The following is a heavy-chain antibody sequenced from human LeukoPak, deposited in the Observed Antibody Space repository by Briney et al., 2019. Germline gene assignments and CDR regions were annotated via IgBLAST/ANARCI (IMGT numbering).Heavy chain of an antibody. J-gene: IGHJ4*02. CDR3: AKEQYSYGLKMSGYFDY. V-gene: IGHV3-30*02. CDR2: IRYDRSKK. Sequence: GGSLRLSCAASGFTFSSYGMHWVRQSPGKGLEGVAFIRYDRSKKYYADSVKGRFTISRENSKTPLYLQMNSLRAEDTAVYYCAKEQYSYGLKMSGYFDYWGQGTLVTVSS. CDR1: GFTFSSYG. D-gene: IGHD5-18*01.